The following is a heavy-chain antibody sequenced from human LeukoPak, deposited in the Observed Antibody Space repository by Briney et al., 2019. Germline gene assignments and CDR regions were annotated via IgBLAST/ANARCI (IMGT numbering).Heavy chain of an antibody. D-gene: IGHD5-18*01. CDR1: GYSFTSYW. CDR3: ARPRGYSSSYYFDY. J-gene: IGHJ4*02. V-gene: IGHV5-51*01. Sequence: GESLKISCEGSGYSFTSYWIAWVRQMPGRGLEWMGVIYPGDSDTRYSPSFQGQVTISADKSISTAYLQWSSLKASDTAMYYCARPRGYSSSYYFDYWGQGTLVTVSS. CDR2: IYPGDSDT.